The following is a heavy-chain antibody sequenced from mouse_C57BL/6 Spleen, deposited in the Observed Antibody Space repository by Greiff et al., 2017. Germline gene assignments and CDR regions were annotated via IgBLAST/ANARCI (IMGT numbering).Heavy chain of an antibody. CDR3: ARGPYGSSLCDY. V-gene: IGHV1-80*01. Sequence: QVQLQQSGAELVKPGASVKISCKASGYAFSSYWMNWVKQRPGKGLEWIGQIYPGDGDTNYNGKFKGKATLTADKSSSTAYMQLSSLTSEDSAVYFCARGPYGSSLCDYWGQGTTLTVSS. CDR1: GYAFSSYW. J-gene: IGHJ2*01. CDR2: IYPGDGDT. D-gene: IGHD1-1*01.